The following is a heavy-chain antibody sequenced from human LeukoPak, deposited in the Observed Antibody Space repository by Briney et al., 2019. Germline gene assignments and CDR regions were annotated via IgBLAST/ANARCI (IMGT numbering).Heavy chain of an antibody. J-gene: IGHJ4*02. Sequence: PSETLSLTCTVSGGSINSYYWSWTRQPPGKGLEWIGFIYYSGSANYNPSLKSRVTISVDTSNNQFSLKLSSVTAADTAVYYCARLSSGYYLAYWGQGTLVTVSS. CDR3: ARLSSGYYLAY. D-gene: IGHD3-22*01. CDR1: GGSINSYY. V-gene: IGHV4-59*01. CDR2: IYYSGSA.